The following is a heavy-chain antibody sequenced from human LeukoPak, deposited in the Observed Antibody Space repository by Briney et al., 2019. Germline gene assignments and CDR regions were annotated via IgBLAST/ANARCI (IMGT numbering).Heavy chain of an antibody. D-gene: IGHD2-15*01. CDR1: GGTFSSYA. J-gene: IGHJ4*02. V-gene: IGHV1-69*13. CDR2: IIPIFGTA. CDR3: ARLAVVVAATEGDY. Sequence: ASVKASCKASGGTFSSYAISWVRQAPGQGLEWMGGIIPIFGTANYAQKFQGRVTITADESTSTAYMELSSLRSEDTAVYYCARLAVVVAATEGDYWGQGTLVTVSS.